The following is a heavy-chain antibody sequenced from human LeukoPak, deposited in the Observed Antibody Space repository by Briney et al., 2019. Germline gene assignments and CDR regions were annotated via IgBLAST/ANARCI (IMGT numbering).Heavy chain of an antibody. D-gene: IGHD3-3*01. Sequence: SETLSLTCTVSGGSISSSNYYWGWIRQPPGKGLEWIGSIYYSGRTLYNPSLKSRVTMSEDTPKNQFSLKLSSVTAADTAVYYCARAFRGIFGVFEAFDIWGQGTMVTVSS. CDR3: ARAFRGIFGVFEAFDI. V-gene: IGHV4-39*07. CDR1: GGSISSSNYY. J-gene: IGHJ3*02. CDR2: IYYSGRT.